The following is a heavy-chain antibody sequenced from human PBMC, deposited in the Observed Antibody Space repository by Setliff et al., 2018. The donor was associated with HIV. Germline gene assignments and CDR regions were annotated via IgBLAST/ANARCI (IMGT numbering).Heavy chain of an antibody. CDR1: GFTFRNYY. D-gene: IGHD6-19*01. CDR2: VTGDGRTK. CDR3: TKRTGNGWSHTDY. J-gene: IGHJ4*01. V-gene: IGHV3-11*01. Sequence: GESLTISCAASGFTFRNYYMSWIRQTPGKGLEWVSFVTGDGRTKKDADSVRGRFTISRDNAKSSLYLQMSSLRAEDTAVYYCTKRTGNGWSHTDYWGHGTLVTVSS.